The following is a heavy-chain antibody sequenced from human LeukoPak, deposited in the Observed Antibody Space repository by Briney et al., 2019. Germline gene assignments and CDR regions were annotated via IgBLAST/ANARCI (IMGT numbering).Heavy chain of an antibody. CDR1: GFTFSSYG. CDR2: IWYDGSNK. CDR3: ARDLGYSYGSTTFDY. J-gene: IGHJ4*02. D-gene: IGHD5-18*01. Sequence: PGRSLRLSCAASGFTFSSYGMHWVRQAPGKGLEWVAVIWYDGSNKYYADSVKGRFTISRDNYKNTLYLQMNSLRAEDTAVYYCARDLGYSYGSTTFDYWGQGTLVTVSS. V-gene: IGHV3-33*01.